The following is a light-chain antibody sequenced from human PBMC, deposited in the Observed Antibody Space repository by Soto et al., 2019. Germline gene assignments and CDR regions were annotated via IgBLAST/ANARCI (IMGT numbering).Light chain of an antibody. CDR1: QGISSY. J-gene: IGKJ1*01. CDR2: TAS. CDR3: QQYYSYPWT. V-gene: IGKV1-8*01. Sequence: AIRMTQSPSSLSASTGDRVTITCRAIQGISSYLAWYQQKPGKAPKLLIYTASTLQSGVPSRFSRSGSGTDFTLTISCLQSEDFATYYYQQYYSYPWTFGQGTKVELK.